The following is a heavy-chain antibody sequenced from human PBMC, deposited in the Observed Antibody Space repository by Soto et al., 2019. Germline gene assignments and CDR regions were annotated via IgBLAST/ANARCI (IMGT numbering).Heavy chain of an antibody. V-gene: IGHV3-13*05. CDR2: ISAAGDP. CDR1: GFTFRNYD. J-gene: IGHJ6*02. D-gene: IGHD1-20*01. Sequence: EVQLVESGGGLVEPGGSLSLSCEATGFTFRNYDTHWVRQGTGKGLEWVSGISAAGDPDYADSVEGRFTISRENAQNSFFLQMNSLRVGDTAVYYCAITDRDFYGLDVWGQGTTVIVSS. CDR3: AITDRDFYGLDV.